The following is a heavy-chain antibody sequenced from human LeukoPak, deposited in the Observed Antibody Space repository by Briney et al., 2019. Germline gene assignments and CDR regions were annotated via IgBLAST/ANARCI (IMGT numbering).Heavy chain of an antibody. CDR2: SSSSSSII. CDR3: ARGSSSGYKLESDY. J-gene: IGHJ4*02. Sequence: AESLTLSCAVSDFTLSFYCMKWVSQPAGKGREWVSYSSSSSSIILYADSVKGRLSISSSNAKDSMYLQMTTMRAEDTAVYYCARGSSSGYKLESDYWGQGTLVTVSS. CDR1: DFTLSFYC. D-gene: IGHD3-22*01. V-gene: IGHV3-48*04.